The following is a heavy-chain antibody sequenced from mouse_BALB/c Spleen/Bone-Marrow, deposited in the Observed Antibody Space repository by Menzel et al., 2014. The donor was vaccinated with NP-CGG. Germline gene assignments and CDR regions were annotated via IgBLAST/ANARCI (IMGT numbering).Heavy chain of an antibody. CDR3: ARGIYCGNYFDY. CDR2: VNPYNGGT. Sequence: EVQLQQSGPELVKPGASVKMSCKASGYTFTDYYMDWVKQSHGESFEWIGRVNPYNGGTSYNQKFKGKATLTVDKSSSTAYMELNSLTSEDSAVYYCARGIYCGNYFDYWGQGTTLTVSS. CDR1: GYTFTDYY. V-gene: IGHV1-19*01. J-gene: IGHJ2*01. D-gene: IGHD2-1*01.